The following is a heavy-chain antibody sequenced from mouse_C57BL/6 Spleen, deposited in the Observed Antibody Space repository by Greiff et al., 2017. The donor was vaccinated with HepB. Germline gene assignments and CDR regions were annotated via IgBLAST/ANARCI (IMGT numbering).Heavy chain of an antibody. CDR1: GFNIKNTY. Sequence: VQLKQSVAELVRPGASVKLSCTASGFNIKNTYMHWVKQRPEQGLEWIGRIDPANGNTKYAPKFQGKATITADTSSNTAYLQLSSLTSEDTAIYYCANWDGVFYYAMDYWGQGTSVTVSS. CDR3: ANWDGVFYYAMDY. J-gene: IGHJ4*01. D-gene: IGHD4-1*02. CDR2: IDPANGNT. V-gene: IGHV14-3*01.